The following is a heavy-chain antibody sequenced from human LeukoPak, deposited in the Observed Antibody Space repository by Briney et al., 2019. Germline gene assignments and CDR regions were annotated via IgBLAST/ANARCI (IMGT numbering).Heavy chain of an antibody. D-gene: IGHD6-13*01. CDR1: GGSISSSSYY. CDR2: IYYSGST. Sequence: SETLSLTCTVSGGSISSSSYYWGWIRQPPGKGLEWIGSIYYSGSTYYNPSLKSRVTISVDTSKNQFSLKLSSVTAADTAVYYCASGIAAAGTGNFDLWGRGTPVTVSS. J-gene: IGHJ2*01. CDR3: ASGIAAAGTGNFDL. V-gene: IGHV4-39*01.